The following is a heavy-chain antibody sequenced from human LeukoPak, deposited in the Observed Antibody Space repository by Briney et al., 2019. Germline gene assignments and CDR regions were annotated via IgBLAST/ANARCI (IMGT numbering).Heavy chain of an antibody. CDR2: ISAYNGNT. Sequence: GASVKVSCKASGYTFTSYGISWVRQAPGQGLEWMGWISAYNGNTNYAQKLQGRATMTTDTSTSTAYMELRSLRSDDTAVYYCARDNSVGDTAWWFDPWGQGTLVTVSS. J-gene: IGHJ5*02. CDR3: ARDNSVGDTAWWFDP. D-gene: IGHD1-26*01. CDR1: GYTFTSYG. V-gene: IGHV1-18*01.